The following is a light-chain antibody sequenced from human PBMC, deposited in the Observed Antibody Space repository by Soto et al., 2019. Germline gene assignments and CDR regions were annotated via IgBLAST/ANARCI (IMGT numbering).Light chain of an antibody. CDR3: QQYGSSVT. CDR2: AAS. J-gene: IGKJ5*01. V-gene: IGKV3-20*01. CDR1: QSLSSGY. Sequence: VFTESPCTLSLSPGERATLSCRASQSLSSGYLAWYQQKPGQAPRILIYAASSRATGIPDRFSGSGSGTDFTLTISRLEPEDFAVYYCQQYGSSVTFGQGTRLEI.